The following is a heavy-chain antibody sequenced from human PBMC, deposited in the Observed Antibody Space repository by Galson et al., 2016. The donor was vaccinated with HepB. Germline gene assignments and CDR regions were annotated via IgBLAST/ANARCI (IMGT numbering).Heavy chain of an antibody. CDR2: IMQDGSEK. J-gene: IGHJ6*02. CDR3: ARNLIYSNNVGVQQQYYYYYGMDV. Sequence: SLRLSCAASGFTFSSYWMGWVRQAPGKGLEWVANIMQDGSEKYNVDSVKGRFTISRDNAKNSTYLQMNSLRAEDTAVYYCARNLIYSNNVGVQQQYYYYYGMDVWGQGTTVTVS. CDR1: GFTFSSYW. D-gene: IGHD4-11*01. V-gene: IGHV3-7*01.